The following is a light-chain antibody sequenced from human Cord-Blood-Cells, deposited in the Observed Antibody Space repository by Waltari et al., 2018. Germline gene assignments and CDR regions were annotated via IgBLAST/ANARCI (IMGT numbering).Light chain of an antibody. CDR3: SSYTSSSPYV. CDR1: SSDVGGYNY. V-gene: IGLV2-14*01. CDR2: DVS. J-gene: IGLJ1*01. Sequence: QSALTQPASVSGSPGQSITISCTRTSSDVGGYNYVSLYQQHPGKAPKLMIYDVSNRPSGVSNRFSGSKSGNTDSLTISRLQAEDEADYYCSSYTSSSPYVFGTGTKVPVL.